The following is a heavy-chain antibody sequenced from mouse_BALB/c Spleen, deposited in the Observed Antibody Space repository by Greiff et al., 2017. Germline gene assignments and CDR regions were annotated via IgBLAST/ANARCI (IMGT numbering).Heavy chain of an antibody. Sequence: EVKLVESGGGLVQPGGSRKLSCAASGFTFSSFGMHWVRQAPEKGLEWVAYISSGSSTIYYADTVKGRFTISRDNPKNTLFLQMTSLRSEDTAMYYCARSGSSGYGDYAMDYWGQGTSVTVSS. V-gene: IGHV5-17*02. CDR3: ARSGSSGYGDYAMDY. J-gene: IGHJ4*01. CDR2: ISSGSSTI. D-gene: IGHD3-1*01. CDR1: GFTFSSFG.